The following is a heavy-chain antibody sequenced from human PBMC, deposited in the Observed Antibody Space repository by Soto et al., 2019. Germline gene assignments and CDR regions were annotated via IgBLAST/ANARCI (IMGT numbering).Heavy chain of an antibody. D-gene: IGHD3-16*01. CDR3: AKELRETGGYYFDC. V-gene: IGHV3-30*18. CDR2: MSDDGSKK. Sequence: QVQLVESGGGVVQPGRSLRLSCAASGFSFSKYGMHWVRQAPGKGLEWVAEMSDDGSKKYYGDSVKGRFTISRYNSKNTLYLLMDSLRPEDRAMYYCAKELRETGGYYFDCWGQGTLVTVSS. J-gene: IGHJ4*02. CDR1: GFSFSKYG.